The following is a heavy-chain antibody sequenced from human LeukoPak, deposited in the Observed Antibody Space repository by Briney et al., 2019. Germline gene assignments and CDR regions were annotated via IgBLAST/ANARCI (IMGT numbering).Heavy chain of an antibody. J-gene: IGHJ3*02. CDR1: GFTFSDYY. CDR3: ARARDNWNYEAFDI. CDR2: ISDSGNTI. Sequence: SGGSLRLSCAASGFTFSDYYMNWIRQAPGKGLEWVSYISDSGNTIHSADSVKGRFTISRDNAKNSLYLQTNSLRAEDTAVYYCARARDNWNYEAFDIWGQGTMVTVSS. D-gene: IGHD1-7*01. V-gene: IGHV3-11*01.